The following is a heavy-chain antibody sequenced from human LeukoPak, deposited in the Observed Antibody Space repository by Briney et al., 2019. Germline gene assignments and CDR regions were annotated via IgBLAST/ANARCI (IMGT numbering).Heavy chain of an antibody. CDR2: IYYSGST. Sequence: SETLSLTCTVSGGSISSSSYYWGWIRQPPGKGLEWIGSIYYSGSTYYNPSLKSRVTISVDKSKNQFSLKLSSVTAADTAVYYCARISGSPSYFDYWGQGTLVTVSS. J-gene: IGHJ4*02. CDR1: GGSISSSSYY. D-gene: IGHD1-26*01. V-gene: IGHV4-39*07. CDR3: ARISGSPSYFDY.